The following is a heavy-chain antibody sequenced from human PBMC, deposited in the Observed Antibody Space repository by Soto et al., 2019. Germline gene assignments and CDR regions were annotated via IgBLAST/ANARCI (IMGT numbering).Heavy chain of an antibody. CDR3: AKSHLDCGGGSCYRHPMFDF. CDR1: GFIFRSYG. J-gene: IGHJ4*02. V-gene: IGHV3-30*18. Sequence: QVQVVESGGGVVQPGKSLRLSCAASGFIFRSYGMHWVRQGPGKGLEWVAVISNDGSNQYYADSVKGRFTISRDNSKNTLYLQRNSLSTEDTARYYCAKSHLDCGGGSCYRHPMFDFWGQGTLVTVSS. CDR2: ISNDGSNQ. D-gene: IGHD2-15*01.